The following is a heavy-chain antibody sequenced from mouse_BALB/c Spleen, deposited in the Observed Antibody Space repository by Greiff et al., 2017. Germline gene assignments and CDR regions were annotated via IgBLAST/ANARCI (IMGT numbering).Heavy chain of an antibody. Sequence: VKLMESGPGLVAPSQSLSITCTVSGFSLTSYDISWIRQPPGKGLEWLGVIWTGGGTNYNSAFMSRLSISKDNSKSQVFLKMNSLQTDDTAIYYCVRDRGYDGYYADYWGQGTTLTVSS. CDR1: GFSLTSYD. J-gene: IGHJ2*01. V-gene: IGHV2-9-2*01. CDR2: IWTGGGT. D-gene: IGHD2-3*01. CDR3: VRDRGYDGYYADY.